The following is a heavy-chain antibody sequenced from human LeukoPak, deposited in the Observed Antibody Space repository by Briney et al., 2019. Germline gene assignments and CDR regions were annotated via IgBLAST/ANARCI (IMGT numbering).Heavy chain of an antibody. D-gene: IGHD3-10*01. V-gene: IGHV3-7*01. CDR2: IKQDGSEK. J-gene: IGHJ3*02. CDR1: GFTFSSYW. CDR3: ARKGRGFIPYEADAFDI. Sequence: GGSLRLSCAASGFTFSSYWMSWVRRAPGKGLEWVANIKQDGSEKYYVDSVKGRFTISRDNAKNSLYLQMNSLRAEDTAVYYCARKGRGFIPYEADAFDIWGQGTMVTVSS.